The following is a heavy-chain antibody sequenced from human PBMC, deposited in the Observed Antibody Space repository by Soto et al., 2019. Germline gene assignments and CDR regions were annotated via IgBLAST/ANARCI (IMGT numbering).Heavy chain of an antibody. CDR2: ISHDGNNT. V-gene: IGHV3-30-3*02. CDR1: GFTFSSYA. J-gene: IGHJ4*02. Sequence: GGSLRLSCAASGFTFSSYAMYWVRQAPGKGLEWMEFISHDGNNTYYADSVKGRFSISRDDSENTLFLQMSSLRAEDTAKYYCAKSGPTYYFDFWGQGALVTVSS. D-gene: IGHD1-26*01. CDR3: AKSGPTYYFDF.